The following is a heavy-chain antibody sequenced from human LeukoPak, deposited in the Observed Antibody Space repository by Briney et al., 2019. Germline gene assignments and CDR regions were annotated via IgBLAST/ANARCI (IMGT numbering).Heavy chain of an antibody. CDR1: GFTFSSYN. CDR2: ITISSTTM. CDR3: AREPTYTSSWYTTCDY. V-gene: IGHV3-48*01. D-gene: IGHD6-13*01. J-gene: IGHJ4*02. Sequence: GALRLSCAASGFTFSSYNMNWVRQAPGKGLEWISYITISSTTMYYADSVKGRFTISRDNGKNSVYLQMNSLRAEDTAVYYCAREPTYTSSWYTTCDYWGQGTLVSVSS.